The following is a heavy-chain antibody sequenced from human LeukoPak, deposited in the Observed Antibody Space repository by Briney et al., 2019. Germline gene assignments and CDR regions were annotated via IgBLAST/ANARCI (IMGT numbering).Heavy chain of an antibody. CDR1: GGSFSGYY. Sequence: SETLSLTCAVYGGSFSGYYWSWIRQPPGKGLEWIGEINHSGSTNYNPSLKSRVTISVDTSKNQFSLKLSSVTAADTAVYYCAGDCSGGSCFPLGYWGQGTLVTVSS. D-gene: IGHD2-15*01. J-gene: IGHJ4*02. V-gene: IGHV4-34*01. CDR2: INHSGST. CDR3: AGDCSGGSCFPLGY.